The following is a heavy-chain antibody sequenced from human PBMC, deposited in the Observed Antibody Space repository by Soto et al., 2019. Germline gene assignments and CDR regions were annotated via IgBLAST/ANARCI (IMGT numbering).Heavy chain of an antibody. CDR1: GYTFTSYD. CDR3: ARIPVDTSMIYWFDP. Sequence: ASVKVSCKASGYTFTSYDINWVRQATGQGLEWMGWMNPNSGNTGYAQKFQGRVTMTRNTSISTAYMELSSLRSEDTAVYYCARIPVDTSMIYWFDPWGQGTLVTAPQ. V-gene: IGHV1-8*01. D-gene: IGHD5-18*01. CDR2: MNPNSGNT. J-gene: IGHJ5*02.